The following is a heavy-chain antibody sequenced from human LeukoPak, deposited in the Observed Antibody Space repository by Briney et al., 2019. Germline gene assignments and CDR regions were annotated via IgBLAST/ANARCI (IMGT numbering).Heavy chain of an antibody. D-gene: IGHD6-19*01. Sequence: SETLSLTCAVYGGSFSGYYWSWIRQPPGNGLEWIGEINHSGRTNYNPSLKSRVTISVDTSKNQFSLKLSSVTAADTAVYYCTRGPRGSQWLVGSVPVTSDYWGQGTLVTVSS. CDR3: TRGPRGSQWLVGSVPVTSDY. V-gene: IGHV4-34*01. CDR2: INHSGRT. CDR1: GGSFSGYY. J-gene: IGHJ4*02.